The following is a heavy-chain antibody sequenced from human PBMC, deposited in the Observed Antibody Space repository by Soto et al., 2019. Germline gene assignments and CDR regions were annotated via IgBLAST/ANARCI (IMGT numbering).Heavy chain of an antibody. CDR1: GFTFSSYS. J-gene: IGHJ6*02. V-gene: IGHV3-21*01. CDR2: ISSSSSYI. CDR3: ARDPAGGYGDFKDYYYYGMDV. D-gene: IGHD4-17*01. Sequence: EVQLVESGGGLVKPGGSLRLSCAASGFTFSSYSMNWVRQAPGKGLEWVSSISSSSSYIYYAYSVKGRFTISRDNAKNSLYLQMNSLRAEDTAVYYCARDPAGGYGDFKDYYYYGMDVWGQGTTVTVSS.